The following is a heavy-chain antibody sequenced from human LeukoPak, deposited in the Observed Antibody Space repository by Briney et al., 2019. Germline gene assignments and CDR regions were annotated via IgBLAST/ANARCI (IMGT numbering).Heavy chain of an antibody. J-gene: IGHJ4*02. CDR3: AREGYDYVWGSYRPFDY. D-gene: IGHD3-16*02. CDR2: IYTSGRT. V-gene: IGHV4-4*07. CDR1: FGSISSYY. Sequence: SDTLSLICTFSFGSISSYYWRWMPQPSAKGLEDIRRIYTSGRTNYNPSLKSRVTMSVDTSKNQFSLELSSVTAADTDVYYWAREGYDYVWGSYRPFDYWGQGTLVTVSS.